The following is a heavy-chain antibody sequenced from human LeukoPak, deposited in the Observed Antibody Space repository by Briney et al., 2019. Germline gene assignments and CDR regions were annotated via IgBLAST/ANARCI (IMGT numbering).Heavy chain of an antibody. CDR1: GGSISSGGYY. D-gene: IGHD1-1*01. V-gene: IGHV4-31*03. CDR2: IYYSGST. J-gene: IGHJ6*03. CDR3: ARLATENYYYYYMDV. Sequence: SETLSLTCTVSGGSISSGGYYWSWIRQPPGKGLEWIGYIYYSGSTYYNPSLKSRVTISVDTSKNQFSLKLSSVTAADTAVYYCARLATENYYYYYMDVWGKGTTVTVSS.